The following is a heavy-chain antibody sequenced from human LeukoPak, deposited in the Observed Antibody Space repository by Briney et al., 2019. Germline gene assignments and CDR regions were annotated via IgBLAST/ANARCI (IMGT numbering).Heavy chain of an antibody. V-gene: IGHV3-48*03. CDR1: GFTLNSYA. Sequence: PGGSLRLSCAASGFTLNSYAMNWFRQAPGKGLEWVSYISGSGTTIKYADSVKGRFTISRDNAKNSLYLQMNSLRAEDTAVYYCARVLFNYYYYGMDVWGQGTTVTVSS. J-gene: IGHJ6*02. D-gene: IGHD2/OR15-2a*01. CDR2: ISGSGTTI. CDR3: ARVLFNYYYYGMDV.